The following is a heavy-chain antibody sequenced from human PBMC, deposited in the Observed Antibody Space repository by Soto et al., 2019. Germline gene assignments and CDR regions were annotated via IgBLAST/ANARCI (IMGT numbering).Heavy chain of an antibody. Sequence: AVPAKACSEAPRDTFTSSSRSSPRHATRQGLEWIGIINPSGGSTSYAQKFQGRVTMTRDTSTSTVYMELSSLRSEDTAVYYCARDITSYSSGLQFDPWGQGTLVSVSS. D-gene: IGHD6-19*01. CDR1: RDTFTSSS. CDR3: ARDITSYSSGLQFDP. V-gene: IGHV1-46*03. CDR2: INPSGGST. J-gene: IGHJ5*02.